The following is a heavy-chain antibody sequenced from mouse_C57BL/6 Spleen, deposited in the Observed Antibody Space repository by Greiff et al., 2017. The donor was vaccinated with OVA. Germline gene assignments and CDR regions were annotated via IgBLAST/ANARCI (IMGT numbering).Heavy chain of an antibody. Sequence: DVKLVESGGDLVKPGGSLKLSCAASGFTFSSYGMSWVRQTPDKRLEWVATISSGGSYTYYPDSVKGRFTISRDNAKNTLYLQMSSLKSEDTAMYYCARQELLSYFDYWGQGTTLTVSS. CDR3: ARQELLSYFDY. CDR1: GFTFSSYG. J-gene: IGHJ2*01. V-gene: IGHV5-6*02. CDR2: ISSGGSYT.